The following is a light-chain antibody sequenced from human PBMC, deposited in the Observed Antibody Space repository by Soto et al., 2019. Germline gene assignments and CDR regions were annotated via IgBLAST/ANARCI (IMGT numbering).Light chain of an antibody. CDR1: QSVSVNS. J-gene: IGKJ4*01. V-gene: IGKV3-20*01. CDR2: AAS. CDR3: QQYGGSPFT. Sequence: EIVLTQSPGTLSLSPGERATLSCRASQSVSVNSLAWYQQKGGQAPRLLIYAASTRATGVPDRFSGTGSGTDFALTISRLETDDSAVYYCQQYGGSPFTFGGGTKVEIK.